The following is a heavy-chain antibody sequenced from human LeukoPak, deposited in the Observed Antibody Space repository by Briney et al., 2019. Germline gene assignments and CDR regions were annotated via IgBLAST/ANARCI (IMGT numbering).Heavy chain of an antibody. Sequence: GESLKISCKGSGYRFTSYWIGWVRQMPGKGLEWMGIICPGDSDTRYSPSFQGQVTISADKSISTAYLQWSGLKASDTAIYYCARPRDRSSDYYFDSWGQGTLVTVSS. D-gene: IGHD6-6*01. CDR1: GYRFTSYW. V-gene: IGHV5-51*01. CDR3: ARPRDRSSDYYFDS. CDR2: ICPGDSDT. J-gene: IGHJ4*02.